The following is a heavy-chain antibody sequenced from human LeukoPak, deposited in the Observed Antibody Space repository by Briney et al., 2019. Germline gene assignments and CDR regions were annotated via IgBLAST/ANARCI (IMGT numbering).Heavy chain of an antibody. CDR2: IYPADSDI. CDR3: ARQEYCSGASCYTWFDP. J-gene: IGHJ5*02. Sequence: GESLKISCKGSGYIINNYWIAWVRQMPGKGLEWMGIIYPADSDIRYSPSFQGQVTISADKSISTAYLQWNSLKASDTAMYYRARQEYCSGASCYTWFDPWGQGTLVTVSS. CDR1: GYIINNYW. V-gene: IGHV5-51*01. D-gene: IGHD2-15*01.